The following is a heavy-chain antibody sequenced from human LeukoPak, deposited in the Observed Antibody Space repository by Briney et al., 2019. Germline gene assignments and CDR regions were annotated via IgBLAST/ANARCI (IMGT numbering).Heavy chain of an antibody. CDR3: AKGTDFYVVVPAAQRPHHDY. V-gene: IGHV1-69*13. CDR1: GGTFSSYA. CDR2: IIPLFGTA. Sequence: ASVKVSCKASGGTFSSYAISWVRQSPGQGLEWMGGIIPLFGTANYAQKFQGRVTITADESTSTAYMELSSLRSEDTAVYYCAKGTDFYVVVPAAQRPHHDYWGQGTLVTVSS. D-gene: IGHD2-2*01. J-gene: IGHJ4*02.